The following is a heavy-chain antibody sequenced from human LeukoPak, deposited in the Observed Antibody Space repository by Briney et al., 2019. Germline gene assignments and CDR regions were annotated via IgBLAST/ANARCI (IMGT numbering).Heavy chain of an antibody. CDR1: GGTFSSYA. CDR3: ARVVGLTGYSSSWYSGYYYYMDV. J-gene: IGHJ6*03. Sequence: ASVKVSCKASGGTFSSYAISWVRQAPGQGLEWMGGIIPIFGTANYAQKFQGRVTITADESTSTAFMELSSLRSEDTAVYYCARVVGLTGYSSSWYSGYYYYMDVWGKGTTVTVSS. D-gene: IGHD6-13*01. CDR2: IIPIFGTA. V-gene: IGHV1-69*01.